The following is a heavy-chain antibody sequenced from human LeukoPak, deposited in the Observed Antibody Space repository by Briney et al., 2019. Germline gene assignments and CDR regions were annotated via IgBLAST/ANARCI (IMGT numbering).Heavy chain of an antibody. Sequence: GASVKVSCKASGYTFTGYYMHWVRQAPGQGREWMGWINPNSGGTNYAQKFQGRVTMTRDTSISTAYMELSRLRSDDTAVYYCARRRITIFGAVTDDAFDIWGQGTMVTVSS. V-gene: IGHV1-2*02. CDR3: ARRRITIFGAVTDDAFDI. D-gene: IGHD3-3*01. CDR2: INPNSGGT. J-gene: IGHJ3*02. CDR1: GYTFTGYY.